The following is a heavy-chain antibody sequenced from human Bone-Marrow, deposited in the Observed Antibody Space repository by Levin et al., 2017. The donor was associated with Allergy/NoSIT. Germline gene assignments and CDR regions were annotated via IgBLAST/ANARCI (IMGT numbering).Heavy chain of an antibody. Sequence: ASVKVSCKASGGTFSNFALSWVRQAPGQGLEWMGGIIPISGTTKYAQKFQGRVTMTADESTNTVYMELSSLTSDDTAVYYCARGPYGRISTVVYFQYWGQGTLVTVSS. CDR2: IIPISGTT. V-gene: IGHV1-69*13. D-gene: IGHD3-10*01. CDR1: GGTFSNFA. J-gene: IGHJ1*01. CDR3: ARGPYGRISTVVYFQY.